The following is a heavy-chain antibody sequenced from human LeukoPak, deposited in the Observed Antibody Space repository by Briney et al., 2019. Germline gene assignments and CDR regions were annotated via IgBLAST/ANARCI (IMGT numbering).Heavy chain of an antibody. D-gene: IGHD3-3*01. CDR3: ATAINDFWSGTFDY. CDR2: ISAYNGNT. V-gene: IGHV1-18*01. CDR1: GYTFTSYG. J-gene: IGHJ4*02. Sequence: ASVKVSCKASGYTFTSYGISWVRQAPGQELEWMGWISAYNGNTNYAQKLQGRVTMTTDTSTSTAYMELRSLRSDDTAVYYCATAINDFWSGTFDYWGQGTLVTVSS.